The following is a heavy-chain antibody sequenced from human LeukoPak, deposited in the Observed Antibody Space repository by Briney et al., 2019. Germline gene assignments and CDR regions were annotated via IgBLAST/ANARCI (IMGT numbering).Heavy chain of an antibody. D-gene: IGHD1-26*01. CDR3: ARLSSGSYFGY. Sequence: PSETPSLTCTVSGGSISSSSYYWGWIRQPPGKGLEWIGSIYYSGSTYYNPSLKSRVTISVDTSKNQFSLKLSSVTAADTAVYYCARLSSGSYFGYWGQGTLVTVSS. V-gene: IGHV4-39*01. CDR1: GGSISSSSYY. J-gene: IGHJ4*02. CDR2: IYYSGST.